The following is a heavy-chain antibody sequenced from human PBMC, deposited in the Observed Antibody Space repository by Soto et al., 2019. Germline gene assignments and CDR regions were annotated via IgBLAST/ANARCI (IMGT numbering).Heavy chain of an antibody. CDR1: GFTFSSYT. CDR3: AIDLTVYSKNWFGP. CDR2: INSISSDI. V-gene: IGHV3-21*01. J-gene: IGHJ5*02. Sequence: EMPLVESGGDLVKPGGSLRLSCAASGFTFSSYTMKWVRQAPGKGLEWVASINSISSDIYYADSLKGRFTISRDNAKNALYLQMNSLGVEDTAIYYCAIDLTVYSKNWFGPWGQGTLGNGS. D-gene: IGHD4-4*01.